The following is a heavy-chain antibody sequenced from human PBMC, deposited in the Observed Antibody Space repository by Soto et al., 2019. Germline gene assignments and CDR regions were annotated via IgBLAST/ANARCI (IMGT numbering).Heavy chain of an antibody. CDR2: ISGSGGST. D-gene: IGHD3-3*01. CDR3: AKDPIKLRFLEWSRNYFDY. Sequence: PGGSLRLSCAASGFTFSSYAMSWVRQAPGKGLEWVSAISGSGGSTYYADSVKGRFTISRDNSKNTLYLQMNSLRAEDTAVYYCAKDPIKLRFLEWSRNYFDYWGQGTLVTVSS. V-gene: IGHV3-23*01. CDR1: GFTFSSYA. J-gene: IGHJ4*02.